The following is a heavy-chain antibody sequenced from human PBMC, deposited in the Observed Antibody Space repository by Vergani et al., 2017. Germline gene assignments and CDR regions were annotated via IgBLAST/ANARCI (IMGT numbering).Heavy chain of an antibody. J-gene: IGHJ2*01. CDR3: ARGIAVALGGYFDL. CDR1: GYSLSSGYY. D-gene: IGHD6-19*01. CDR2: IYHSGST. Sequence: QVQLQESGPGLVKPSETLSLTCAVSGYSLSSGYYWGWIRQPPGKGLEWIGSIYHSGSTYYNPSLKSRVTISVDTSKNQFFLKLSSVTAADTAVYYCARGIAVALGGYFDLWGRGTLVTVSS. V-gene: IGHV4-38-2*01.